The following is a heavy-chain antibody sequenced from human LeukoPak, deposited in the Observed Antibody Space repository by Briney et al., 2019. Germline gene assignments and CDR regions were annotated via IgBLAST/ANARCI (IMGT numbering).Heavy chain of an antibody. CDR2: IFTSGST. V-gene: IGHV4-4*07. CDR1: GGSITSDY. D-gene: IGHD4/OR15-4a*01. CDR3: SRGGANDL. J-gene: IGHJ5*02. Sequence: SETLSLTCTVVGGSITSDYWSWTRQPAGKGLEWIGRIFTSGSTTYNPSLKSRVTMSLDTSKNQFFLKLSSVTAADTAAYFCSRGGANDLWGQGTLVTVSS.